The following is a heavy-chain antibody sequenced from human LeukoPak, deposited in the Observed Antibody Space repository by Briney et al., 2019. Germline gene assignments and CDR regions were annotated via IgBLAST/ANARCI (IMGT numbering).Heavy chain of an antibody. CDR3: ARAGGSGSEPLNY. Sequence: PGGSLRLSCAASGFTVSSNYMSWARQAPGKGLEGVSVIYSGGSTYYADSVKGRFTISRDNSKNTLYLQMNSLRAEDTAVYYCARAGGSGSEPLNYWGQGTLVTVSS. CDR1: GFTVSSNY. D-gene: IGHD3-10*01. V-gene: IGHV3-53*01. CDR2: IYSGGST. J-gene: IGHJ4*02.